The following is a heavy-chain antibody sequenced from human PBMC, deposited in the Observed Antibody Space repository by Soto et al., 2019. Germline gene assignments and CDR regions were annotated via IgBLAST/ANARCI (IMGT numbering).Heavy chain of an antibody. CDR2: IYYSGST. CDR3: ARVRLPGRLGFSNWFDP. CDR1: GGSISSGGYY. J-gene: IGHJ5*02. Sequence: SETLSLTCTVSGGSISSGGYYWSWIRQHPGKGLEWIGYIYYSGSTYYNPSLKSRVTISVDTSKNQFSLKLSSVTAADTAVYYCARVRLPGRLGFSNWFDPWGQGTLVTVSS. D-gene: IGHD1-26*01. V-gene: IGHV4-31*03.